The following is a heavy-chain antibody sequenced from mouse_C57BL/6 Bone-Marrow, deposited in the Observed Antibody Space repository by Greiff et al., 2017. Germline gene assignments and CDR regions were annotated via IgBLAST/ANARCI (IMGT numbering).Heavy chain of an antibody. Sequence: QVQLQQPGAELVRPGTSVKLSCKASGYTFTSYWMHWVKQRPGQGLEWIGVIDPSDSYTNSNQKFKGMATLTVDTSSSTAYMQRSSLTAEDSAVYYCSYYVSGLGYAMDYWGQGTSVTVSS. CDR1: GYTFTSYW. D-gene: IGHD1-1*01. CDR3: SYYVSGLGYAMDY. J-gene: IGHJ4*01. CDR2: IDPSDSYT. V-gene: IGHV1-59*01.